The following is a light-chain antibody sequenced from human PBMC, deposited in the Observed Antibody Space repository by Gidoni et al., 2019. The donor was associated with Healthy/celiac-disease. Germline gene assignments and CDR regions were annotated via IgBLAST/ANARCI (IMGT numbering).Light chain of an antibody. CDR3: CSYAGSSTL. V-gene: IGLV2-23*01. J-gene: IGLJ2*01. CDR2: EGS. Sequence: SPGQSITISCTGTSRDVGSYNLVSWYQQHTGKAPKLMIYEGSKRPSGVSNRFSGSKSGNTASPTISGLQTEDEADYYCCSYAGSSTLFGGGTKLTVL. CDR1: SRDVGSYNL.